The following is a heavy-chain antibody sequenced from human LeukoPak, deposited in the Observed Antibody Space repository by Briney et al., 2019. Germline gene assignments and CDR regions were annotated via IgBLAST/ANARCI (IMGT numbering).Heavy chain of an antibody. CDR1: GFTFSSYA. D-gene: IGHD1-7*01. CDR3: ASNWNYVSGDWFDP. CDR2: ISGSGGST. J-gene: IGHJ5*02. Sequence: GGSLRLSCASSGFTFSSYAMSWVRQAPGKGLEWVSAISGSGGSTYYADSVKGRFTISRDNSKNTLYLQMNSLRAEDTAVYYCASNWNYVSGDWFDPWGQGTLVTVSS. V-gene: IGHV3-23*01.